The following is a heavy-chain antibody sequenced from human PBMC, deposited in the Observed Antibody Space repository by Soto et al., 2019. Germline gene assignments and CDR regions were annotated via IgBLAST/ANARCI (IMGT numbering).Heavy chain of an antibody. CDR3: ARASGESYPGSRVFDS. J-gene: IGHJ4*02. D-gene: IGHD3-10*01. CDR2: ITNTGGDT. Sequence: GGSLRLSCAASGFTFSSNAMSWVRQAPGEGLEWVSVITNTGGDTLYADSAKGRFTISRDNFKNTLYLQINSLRAGDTAIYYCARASGESYPGSRVFDSWGQGTRVTVSS. V-gene: IGHV3-23*01. CDR1: GFTFSSNA.